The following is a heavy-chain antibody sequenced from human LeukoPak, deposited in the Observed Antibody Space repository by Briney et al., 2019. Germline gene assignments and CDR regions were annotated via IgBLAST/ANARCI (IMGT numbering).Heavy chain of an antibody. J-gene: IGHJ4*02. Sequence: ASVKVSCKASGYTFTSYYMHWVRQAPGQGLEWMGIINPSGGSTSYAQKFQGRVTMTRDMSTSTVYMELSSLRSEDTAVYYCARSQGYSRGYQNFDYWGQGTLVTVSS. CDR2: INPSGGST. D-gene: IGHD3-22*01. CDR3: ARSQGYSRGYQNFDY. V-gene: IGHV1-46*01. CDR1: GYTFTSYY.